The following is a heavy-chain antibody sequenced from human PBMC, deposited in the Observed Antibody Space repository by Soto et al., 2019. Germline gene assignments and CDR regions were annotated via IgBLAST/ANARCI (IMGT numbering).Heavy chain of an antibody. Sequence: EVQLLESGGGLVQPGGSLRLSCAASGFTFSNYAMTWVRQAPGKVLEWVSTISGSGDNTYYADSVRGRFTISRDNSKHTRYLQMNSLRADDTAVYYCAKRPLAARHTDYWGQGTLVTVSS. V-gene: IGHV3-23*01. CDR2: ISGSGDNT. D-gene: IGHD6-6*01. J-gene: IGHJ4*02. CDR1: GFTFSNYA. CDR3: AKRPLAARHTDY.